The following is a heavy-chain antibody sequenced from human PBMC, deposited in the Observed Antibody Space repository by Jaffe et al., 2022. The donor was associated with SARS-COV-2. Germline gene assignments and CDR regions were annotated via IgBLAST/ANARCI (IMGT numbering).Heavy chain of an antibody. Sequence: QVRLQESGPGLVKPSGTLSLTCAVSGGSISSSHWWTWVRQPPGKGLEWIGEIYHTGSTNYSPSLKSRVTISVDKSNNQFSLRLNSVTAADTAVYYCARGNHGDYTHWFDPWGQGTLVTVSS. CDR1: GGSISSSHW. J-gene: IGHJ5*02. D-gene: IGHD4-17*01. CDR2: IYHTGST. CDR3: ARGNHGDYTHWFDP. V-gene: IGHV4-4*02.